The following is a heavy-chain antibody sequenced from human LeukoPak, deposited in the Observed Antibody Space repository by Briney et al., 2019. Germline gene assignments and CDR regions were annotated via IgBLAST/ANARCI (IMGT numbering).Heavy chain of an antibody. Sequence: PGGSLRLSCAASGFTVSSNYMSWVRQAPGKGLEWVSVIYSGVSTYYADSVKGRFTISRDNSKNTLYLQMNSLRAEDTAVYYRARDIYDSSGYYSDYWGQGALVTVSS. CDR3: ARDIYDSSGYYSDY. J-gene: IGHJ4*02. CDR1: GFTVSSNY. CDR2: IYSGVST. D-gene: IGHD3-22*01. V-gene: IGHV3-53*01.